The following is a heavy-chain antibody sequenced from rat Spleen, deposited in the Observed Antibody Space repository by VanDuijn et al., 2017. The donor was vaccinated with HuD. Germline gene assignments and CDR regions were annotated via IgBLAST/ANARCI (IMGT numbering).Heavy chain of an antibody. CDR3: TLMYTTDYSYNWFAY. J-gene: IGHJ3*01. D-gene: IGHD1-6*01. CDR1: GFSVTSYN. CDR2: IWGDGIT. V-gene: IGHV2-1*01. Sequence: QVQLKESGPGLVQPSETLSLTCTVSGFSVTSYNVHWVRQPPGKGLEWMAGIWGDGITDYNSALKSRLSISRDTSKSQVFLKMNSLQTEDKAIYFCTLMYTTDYSYNWFAYWGQGTLVTVSS.